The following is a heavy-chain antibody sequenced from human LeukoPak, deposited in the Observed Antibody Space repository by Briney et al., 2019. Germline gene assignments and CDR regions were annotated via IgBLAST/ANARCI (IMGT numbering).Heavy chain of an antibody. CDR3: ARDLKVVVITLGY. Sequence: ASVTVSCKASGYTFTSYDINWVRQATGQGLEWMGWINPNSGGTNYAQKFQGRVTMTRDTSISTAYMELSRLRSDDTAVYYCARDLKVVVITLGYWGQGTLVTVSS. D-gene: IGHD3-22*01. CDR2: INPNSGGT. CDR1: GYTFTSYD. J-gene: IGHJ4*02. V-gene: IGHV1-2*02.